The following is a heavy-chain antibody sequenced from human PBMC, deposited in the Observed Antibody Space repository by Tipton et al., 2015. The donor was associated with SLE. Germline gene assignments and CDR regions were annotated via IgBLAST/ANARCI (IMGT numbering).Heavy chain of an antibody. V-gene: IGHV4-30-2*01. CDR1: GGSISSGGYS. CDR2: IYHSGST. J-gene: IGHJ4*02. D-gene: IGHD3-3*01. CDR3: ARYYDPIYYFDY. Sequence: TLSLTCAVSGGSISSGGYSWSWIRQPPGKGLEWIGYIYHSGSTYYNPSLKSRVTISVDTSKNQFSLKLSSVTAADTAVYYCARYYDPIYYFDYWGQGTLVTVSS.